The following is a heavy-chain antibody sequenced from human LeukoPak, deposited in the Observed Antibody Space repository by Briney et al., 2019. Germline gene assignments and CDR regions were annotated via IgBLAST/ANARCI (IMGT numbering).Heavy chain of an antibody. J-gene: IGHJ4*02. CDR3: AREKGIAARLDY. Sequence: GGSLRLSCAVSGFTVSSNYMSWVRQAPGKGLEWVSVIYSGGSTYYADSVKGKFTISRDNSKNTLYLQMNSLRAEDTAVYYCAREKGIAARLDYWGQGTLVTVSS. CDR2: IYSGGST. V-gene: IGHV3-66*01. CDR1: GFTVSSNY. D-gene: IGHD6-6*01.